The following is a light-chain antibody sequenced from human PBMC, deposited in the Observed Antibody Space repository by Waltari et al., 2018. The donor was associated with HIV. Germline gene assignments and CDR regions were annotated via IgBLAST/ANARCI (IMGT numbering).Light chain of an antibody. CDR3: LLSYSGTRRV. CDR1: TGTLTSGRK. V-gene: IGLV7-46*01. Sequence: QAVVTQAPSLTVSPGGTVTHTCGSNTGTLTSGRKPCWFQQKPGQAPMTLIYNTTNKQSWTPARFSGSLLGGKAALTLSGAQPEDEAEYYCLLSYSGTRRVFGGGTKLTVL. J-gene: IGLJ3*02. CDR2: NTT.